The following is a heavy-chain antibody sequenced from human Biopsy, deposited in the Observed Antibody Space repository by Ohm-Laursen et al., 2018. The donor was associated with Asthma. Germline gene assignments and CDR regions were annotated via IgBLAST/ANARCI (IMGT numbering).Heavy chain of an antibody. Sequence: SLRLSCTASGFDFSDYTMNWVRQAPGQGLEWVANIKHDGSEKNHVDSLKGRFTISRDNAKNSLYLQMNSLRAEDTAVYYCARTFHFWSPYHAEHYQLWGQGTLVTVSS. CDR1: GFDFSDYT. D-gene: IGHD3-3*02. CDR2: IKHDGSEK. CDR3: ARTFHFWSPYHAEHYQL. V-gene: IGHV3-7*01. J-gene: IGHJ1*01.